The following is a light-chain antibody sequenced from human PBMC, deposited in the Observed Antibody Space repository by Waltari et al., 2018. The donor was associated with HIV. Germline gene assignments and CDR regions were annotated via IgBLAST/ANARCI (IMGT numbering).Light chain of an antibody. CDR1: SSAVGAYTL. CDR3: CSYAGSGLV. CDR2: EVT. Sequence: QSALTQSASVSGSPGPSITISCTGTSSAVGAYTLVSWYQQHPGEVPKLLIYEVTKRPSGVSTRFSGSKSGNTASLTISGLQAEDEADYYCCSYAGSGLVFGGGTKLTVL. V-gene: IGLV2-23*02. J-gene: IGLJ3*02.